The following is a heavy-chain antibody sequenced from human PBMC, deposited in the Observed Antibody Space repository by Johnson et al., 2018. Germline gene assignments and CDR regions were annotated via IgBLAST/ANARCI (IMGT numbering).Heavy chain of an antibody. CDR2: ISSGSTTI. D-gene: IGHD3-22*01. Sequence: VQLVQSGGGLVQPGGSRRLSCAASGFTFSRYSMNWVRQAPGKGLEWVSYISSGSTTIYYGDSVKGRFTISRDNAKNSLYLQMNILSAEDTAVYYCARQNYYDSSGYYSDAFDMWGQGTMVTVSS. CDR3: ARQNYYDSSGYYSDAFDM. CDR1: GFTFSRYS. J-gene: IGHJ3*02. V-gene: IGHV3-48*01.